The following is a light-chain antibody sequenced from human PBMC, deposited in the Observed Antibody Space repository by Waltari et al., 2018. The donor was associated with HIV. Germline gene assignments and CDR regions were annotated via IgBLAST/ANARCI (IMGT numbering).Light chain of an antibody. Sequence: DIVMTQSPNSLAVSLGERATINCRSSRTIVYSSDNRNCLAWYQQKPGQPPKVLSYWASTRASGVPDRFSGSGSGTNFSLTISTLQPDDVALYYCQQYYSLGPTFGGGTKVEIK. CDR2: WAS. CDR3: QQYYSLGPT. CDR1: RTIVYSSDNRNC. V-gene: IGKV4-1*01. J-gene: IGKJ4*01.